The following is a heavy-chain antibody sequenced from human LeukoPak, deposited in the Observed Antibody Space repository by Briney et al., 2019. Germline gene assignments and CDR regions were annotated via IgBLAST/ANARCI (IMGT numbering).Heavy chain of an antibody. J-gene: IGHJ4*02. CDR2: ISGSGSDT. Sequence: GSLRLSCAASGFTFSDYYMSWIRQASGKGLEWVSYISGSGSDTNYADSVKGRFTISRDKAKNSLYLQMNGLRAEDTAACYCARVRGSYSFDYWGQRTLVTVSS. CDR3: ARVRGSYSFDY. V-gene: IGHV3-11*06. CDR1: GFTFSDYY. D-gene: IGHD1-26*01.